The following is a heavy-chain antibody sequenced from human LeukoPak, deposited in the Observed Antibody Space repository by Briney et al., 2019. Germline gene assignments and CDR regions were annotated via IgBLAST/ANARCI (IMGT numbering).Heavy chain of an antibody. J-gene: IGHJ4*02. D-gene: IGHD3-22*01. CDR3: ARENLRYDSSGYYWIFDY. CDR1: GFAVSSKY. Sequence: PGGSLRLSCAASGFAVSSKYMNWVRQAPGKGLEWVSVIYSGGSTYYADSVKGRFTISRDNSKNTLYLQMNSLRAEDTAVYYCARENLRYDSSGYYWIFDYWGQGTLVTVSS. CDR2: IYSGGST. V-gene: IGHV3-66*01.